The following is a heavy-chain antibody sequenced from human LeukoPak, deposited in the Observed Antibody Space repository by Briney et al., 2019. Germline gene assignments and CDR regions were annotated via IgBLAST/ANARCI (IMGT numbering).Heavy chain of an antibody. D-gene: IGHD6-13*01. CDR2: IKEDGSRT. Sequence: GESLKISCKGSGYNFIGYWIGWVRQTPGKGLEWVANIKEDGSRTYLADAVQGRFSVSRDNAKNSVYLQMSSLRADDTSVYYCARGIASSSIWYWYFDLWGRGTFVSVSS. CDR1: GYNFIGYW. V-gene: IGHV3-7*01. CDR3: ARGIASSSIWYWYFDL. J-gene: IGHJ2*01.